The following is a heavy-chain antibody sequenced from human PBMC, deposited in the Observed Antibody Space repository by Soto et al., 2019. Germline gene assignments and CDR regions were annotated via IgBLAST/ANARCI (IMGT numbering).Heavy chain of an antibody. CDR1: GFTFSSYA. J-gene: IGHJ5*01. CDR2: VSGRSDNT. V-gene: IGHV3-23*01. D-gene: IGHD6-13*01. Sequence: RGSLRLSCAASGFTFSSYAMSWVRQAPGQGLEWVSSVSGRSDNTYYADSVKGRFIISRDNSKNTLYLQMSSLRAEDTAVYYCARAPPDSSSWYWFDSWGQGTRVTVSS. CDR3: ARAPPDSSSWYWFDS.